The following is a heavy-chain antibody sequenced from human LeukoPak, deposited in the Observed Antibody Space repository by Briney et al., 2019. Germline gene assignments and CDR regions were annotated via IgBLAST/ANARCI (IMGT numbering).Heavy chain of an antibody. V-gene: IGHV4-39*07. Sequence: SETLSLTCTVSGGSISTSSYSWGWIRQPPGKGLEWIGSIYYSGSTYYNPSLKSRVTISVDTSKNQFSLKLTSMTAADTAVYYCASLAGRGNYWGQGTLVTVSS. CDR2: IYYSGST. D-gene: IGHD2-15*01. CDR3: ASLAGRGNY. CDR1: GGSISTSSYS. J-gene: IGHJ4*02.